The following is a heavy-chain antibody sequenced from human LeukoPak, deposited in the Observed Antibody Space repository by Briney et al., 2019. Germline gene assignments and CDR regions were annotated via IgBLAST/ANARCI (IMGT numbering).Heavy chain of an antibody. V-gene: IGHV1-18*01. CDR1: RYTFTSYG. J-gene: IGHJ4*02. D-gene: IGHD3-3*01. Sequence: ASVKVSCKASRYTFTSYGITWVRQAPGQGLEWLGWISAYNGNIDYAQKLQGRVTLTTDTSTSTAYMEVRSLRSDDTAVYYCASMSGYYPSYYFDYWGQGTLVTVSS. CDR2: ISAYNGNI. CDR3: ASMSGYYPSYYFDY.